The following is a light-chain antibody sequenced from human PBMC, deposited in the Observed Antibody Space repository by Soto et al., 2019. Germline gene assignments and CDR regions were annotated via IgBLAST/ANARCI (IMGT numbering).Light chain of an antibody. CDR1: QSVSSY. J-gene: IGKJ4*01. Sequence: EIVVTQSPATLSLSPGESSTLSCRASQSVSSYLAWYQQKPCQAPRLLIFDASNRATGIPARFSGRGSGTDFTITLCSLKPEDFAVYYCQQRSHWQVATFGLMTKVEIK. CDR3: QQRSHWQVAT. V-gene: IGKV3-11*01. CDR2: DAS.